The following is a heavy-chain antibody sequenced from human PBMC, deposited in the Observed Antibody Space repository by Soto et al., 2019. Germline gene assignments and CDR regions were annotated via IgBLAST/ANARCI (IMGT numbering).Heavy chain of an antibody. CDR2: IFYSGHT. Sequence: PSETLSLTCTVSGGSISSGEYQWSWIRQSPGKGLEWIGFIFYSGHTYYNPSLKSRVSISLDASNNQFSLKLTSVTAADTAVYYCARAWDYWGQGTLVTVSS. V-gene: IGHV4-30-4*01. J-gene: IGHJ4*02. CDR1: GGSISSGEYQ. CDR3: ARAWDY.